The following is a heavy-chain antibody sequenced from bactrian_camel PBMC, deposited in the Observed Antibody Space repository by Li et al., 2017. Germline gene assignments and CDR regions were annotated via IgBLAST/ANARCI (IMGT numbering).Heavy chain of an antibody. Sequence: VQLVESGGGSVQAGGSLRLSCKASGYPIGTYCITWFRQAPGKEREADATLTMDGTESYADSVKGRFTISRDNAKNMMSLQIDSLKPEDTAMYYCAADLLLWAPCGLASYGGSWYAGDFGYWGQGTQVTVS. CDR1: GYPIGTYC. CDR3: AADLLLWAPCGLASYGGSWYAGDFGY. V-gene: IGHV3S55*01. CDR2: LTMDGTE. J-gene: IGHJ6*01. D-gene: IGHD6*01.